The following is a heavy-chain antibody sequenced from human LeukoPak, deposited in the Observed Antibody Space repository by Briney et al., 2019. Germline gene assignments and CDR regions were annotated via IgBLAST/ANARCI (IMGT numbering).Heavy chain of an antibody. Sequence: QPGGSLRLSCAASGFTFSSYGMHWVRQAPGKGLEWVAFIRYDGSDKYYADSVKGRFTISRDNSKNTLYPQMNSLRAEDTAVYYCAKDRPCSSTSRCPFDYWGQGTLVTVSS. V-gene: IGHV3-30*02. J-gene: IGHJ4*02. CDR3: AKDRPCSSTSRCPFDY. CDR2: IRYDGSDK. D-gene: IGHD2-2*01. CDR1: GFTFSSYG.